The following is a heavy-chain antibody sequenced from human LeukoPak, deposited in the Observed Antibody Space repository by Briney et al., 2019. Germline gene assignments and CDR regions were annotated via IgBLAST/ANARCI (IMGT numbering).Heavy chain of an antibody. Sequence: SQTPSVTCTVPRGSLSRGGYYWSWIRLHPGECLECIVYIDYSGSTSYNPSLKSRVTISIDTSNNQFSLKLSSVTAADTAVYYGASFPELWAGSAFDIWGQGTMVTVSS. CDR2: IDYSGST. CDR3: ASFPELWAGSAFDI. J-gene: IGHJ3*02. V-gene: IGHV4-31*03. CDR1: RGSLSRGGYY. D-gene: IGHD3-16*01.